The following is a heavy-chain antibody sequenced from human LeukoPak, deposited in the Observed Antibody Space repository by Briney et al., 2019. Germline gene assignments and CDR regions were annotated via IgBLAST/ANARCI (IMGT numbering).Heavy chain of an antibody. CDR3: AREGGPYRPLDY. CDR2: IYYSGST. Sequence: SETLSLTCTVSGGSVNSGVYYWSWIRQPPGKGLEYIGYIYYSGSTNYNPSLKSRVAISVDKSENHISLKLTSVTAADTAVYYCAREGGPYRPLDYSGQGTLVTVAS. CDR1: GGSVNSGVYY. V-gene: IGHV4-61*03. J-gene: IGHJ4*02.